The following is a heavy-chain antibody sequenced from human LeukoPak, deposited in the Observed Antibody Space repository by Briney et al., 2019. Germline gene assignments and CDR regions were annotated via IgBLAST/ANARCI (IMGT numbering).Heavy chain of an antibody. Sequence: PGGSLRLSCAVSGFTFSSYWMTWVRQAPGKGLEWVANIKQDGSEKYYVDSVKGRFTISKDNAKSSLYLQMNSLRAEDTAVYYCARDRSSSSIFDYWGQGTLVTVSS. D-gene: IGHD6-13*01. CDR1: GFTFSSYW. V-gene: IGHV3-7*01. J-gene: IGHJ4*02. CDR3: ARDRSSSSIFDY. CDR2: IKQDGSEK.